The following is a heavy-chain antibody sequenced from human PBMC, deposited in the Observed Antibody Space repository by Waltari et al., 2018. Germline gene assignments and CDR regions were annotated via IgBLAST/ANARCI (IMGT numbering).Heavy chain of an antibody. D-gene: IGHD3-3*01. J-gene: IGHJ4*02. V-gene: IGHV3-9*01. CDR3: GSGPPLEY. Sequence: EVQLVESGGGLVQPGRSLRLSCAASGFTFDDYAMHWVRQAPGKGLEWVSGISWNSGSIGYADSVKGRFTISRDNAKNSLYLQMNSLRAEDTALYYCGSGPPLEYWGQGTLVTVSS. CDR1: GFTFDDYA. CDR2: ISWNSGSI.